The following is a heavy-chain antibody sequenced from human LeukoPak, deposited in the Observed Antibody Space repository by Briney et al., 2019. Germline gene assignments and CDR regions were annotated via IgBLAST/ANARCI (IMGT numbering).Heavy chain of an antibody. CDR1: GDSINSLDL. J-gene: IGHJ4*02. CDR2: MYLSGTT. CDR3: AGLVGRYSSGFYYYYFDY. V-gene: IGHV4-4*02. D-gene: IGHD3-22*01. Sequence: SGTLSLTCTVSGDSINSLDLWSWVRQPPGKGLEWIGEMYLSGTTHSNPSVKSRVTISIDKSKNQFFLNLSSVTAADTAVYYCAGLVGRYSSGFYYYYFDYWGQGTLVTVSS.